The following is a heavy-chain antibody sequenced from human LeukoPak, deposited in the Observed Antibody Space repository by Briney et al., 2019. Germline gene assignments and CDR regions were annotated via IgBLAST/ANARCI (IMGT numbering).Heavy chain of an antibody. V-gene: IGHV1-18*01. CDR3: ARDLWMTTVTKDYYYGMDV. CDR2: ISAYNGNT. Sequence: ASVTVSCKASGYTFTSYGISWVRQAPGQGLEWMGWISAYNGNTNYAQKLQGRVTMTTDTSTSTAYMELRSLRSDDTAVYYCARDLWMTTVTKDYYYGMDVWGQGTTVTVSS. D-gene: IGHD4-11*01. J-gene: IGHJ6*02. CDR1: GYTFTSYG.